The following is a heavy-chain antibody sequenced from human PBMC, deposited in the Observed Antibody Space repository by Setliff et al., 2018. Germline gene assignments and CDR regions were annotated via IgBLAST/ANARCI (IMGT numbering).Heavy chain of an antibody. CDR1: GFTFSSYG. Sequence: GGSLSLSCAASGFTFSSYGMHWVRQAPGKGLEWVAVIWYDGSNKYYADSVKGRFTISRDNSKNTLYLQMNSLRAEDTAVYYCAKSGGYCSSTSCYSYYYYMDVWGKGTTVTVSS. D-gene: IGHD2-2*02. J-gene: IGHJ6*03. CDR3: AKSGGYCSSTSCYSYYYYMDV. CDR2: IWYDGSNK. V-gene: IGHV3-33*06.